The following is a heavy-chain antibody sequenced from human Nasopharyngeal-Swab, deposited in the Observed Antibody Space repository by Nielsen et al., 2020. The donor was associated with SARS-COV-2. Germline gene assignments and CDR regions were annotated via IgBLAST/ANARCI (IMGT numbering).Heavy chain of an antibody. V-gene: IGHV3-11*04. D-gene: IGHD5-24*01. CDR3: ARGVETIHH. CDR2: ISGSGSTI. Sequence: GESLKISCAASGFTFSDYYMSWVRQAPGKGLEWVSYISGSGSTIYYADSVKGRFTISRDNAKKSLYLQMNSLRAEDTAVYYCARGVETIHHWGQGSLVTVSS. CDR1: GFTFSDYY. J-gene: IGHJ1*01.